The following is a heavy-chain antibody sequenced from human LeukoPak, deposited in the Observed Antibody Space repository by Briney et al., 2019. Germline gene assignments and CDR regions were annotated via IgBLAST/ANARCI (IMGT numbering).Heavy chain of an antibody. CDR1: GFTFSSYS. V-gene: IGHV3-21*01. D-gene: IGHD2-2*01. Sequence: GGSLRLSCAASGFTFSSYSMNWVRQAPGKGLEWVSSISSSSSYIYYADSVKGRFTISRDNAKNSLYLQMNSLRAEDTAVYYCARGPETATAMEPFDYWGQGTLVTVSS. J-gene: IGHJ4*02. CDR2: ISSSSSYI. CDR3: ARGPETATAMEPFDY.